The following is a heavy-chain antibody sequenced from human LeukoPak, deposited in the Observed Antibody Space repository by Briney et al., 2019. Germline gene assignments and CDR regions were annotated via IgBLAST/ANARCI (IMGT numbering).Heavy chain of an antibody. CDR3: ARTGGYDYHIDH. CDR1: GVSISSYY. CDR2: IYISGTT. D-gene: IGHD5-12*01. V-gene: IGHV4-4*07. J-gene: IGHJ4*02. Sequence: SETLSLTCSVSGVSISSYYWSWVRQTAGKGLEWIGRIYISGTTNYNPSLNSRVTMSIDTSKNQFSLKLTSVTTADTGVYYCARTGGYDYHIDHWGQGTQVTVSS.